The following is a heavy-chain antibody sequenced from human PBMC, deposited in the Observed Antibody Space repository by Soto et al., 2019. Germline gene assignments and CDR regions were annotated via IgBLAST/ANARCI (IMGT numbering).Heavy chain of an antibody. CDR1: GFSLSTSGVG. V-gene: IGHV2-5*02. CDR2: IYWDDDK. Sequence: QITLKESGPTLVKPTQTLTLTCTFSGFSLSTSGVGVGWIRQPPGKALEWLALIYWDDDKRYSPSLKSRLTITTDTSKNQVVLTMTNMDPVDTATYYCAHSEMPKVWGGFDYWGQGTLVTVSS. J-gene: IGHJ4*02. CDR3: AHSEMPKVWGGFDY. D-gene: IGHD3-16*01.